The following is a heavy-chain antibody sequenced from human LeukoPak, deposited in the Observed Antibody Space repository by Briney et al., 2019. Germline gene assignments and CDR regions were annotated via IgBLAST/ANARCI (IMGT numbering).Heavy chain of an antibody. CDR3: ARLYASSWYNFDS. D-gene: IGHD6-13*01. V-gene: IGHV4-39*01. CDR2: IYYSGST. J-gene: IGHJ4*02. CDR1: GGSISSTSYY. Sequence: SETLSLTCIVSGGSISSTSYYWGWIRQPPGKELEWIGNIYYSGSTYYHPSLKSRVTMSVDASKNQFSLKLTSVTATDTALYYCARLYASSWYNFDSWGQGTLVTVSS.